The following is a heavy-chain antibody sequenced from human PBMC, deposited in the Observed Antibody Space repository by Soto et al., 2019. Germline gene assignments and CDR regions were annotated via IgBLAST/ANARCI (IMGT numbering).Heavy chain of an antibody. J-gene: IGHJ4*02. Sequence: SLRLSCAAPGFTFSSYGMHWVRQAPGKGLEWVAVISYDGSNKYYADSVKGRFTISRDNSKNTLYLQMNSLRAEDTAVYYCAKDDSSGLEIFGLFDYWGQGTLVTVSS. V-gene: IGHV3-30*18. D-gene: IGHD6-19*01. CDR2: ISYDGSNK. CDR3: AKDDSSGLEIFGLFDY. CDR1: GFTFSSYG.